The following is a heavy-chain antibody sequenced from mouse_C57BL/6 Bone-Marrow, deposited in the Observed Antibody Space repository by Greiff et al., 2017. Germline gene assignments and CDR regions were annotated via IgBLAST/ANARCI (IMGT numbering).Heavy chain of an antibody. Sequence: EVMLVESGGGLVKPGGSLKLSCAASGFTFSSYTMSWVRQTPEKRLEWVATISGGGGNTYYPDSVKGRFTISSDNAKNTLYLQMSSLRSEDTALYYCARLGTGAWFAYWGQGTLVTVSA. J-gene: IGHJ3*01. D-gene: IGHD4-1*01. V-gene: IGHV5-9*01. CDR2: ISGGGGNT. CDR3: ARLGTGAWFAY. CDR1: GFTFSSYT.